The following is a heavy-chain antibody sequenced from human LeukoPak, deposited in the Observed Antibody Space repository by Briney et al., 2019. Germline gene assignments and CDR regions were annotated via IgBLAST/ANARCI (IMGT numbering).Heavy chain of an antibody. J-gene: IGHJ5*02. CDR2: MHHSGNT. V-gene: IGHV4-30-2*01. D-gene: IGHD2-2*01. Sequence: SQTLSLTCAVSGGSISSGGYSWSWIRQPPGKGLEWIGYMHHSGNTYYNPSLKSRVTIAVDRSKNQLSLKLGSVTAADTAVYYCARRKRSGCSSTSCLLNWFDPWGQGTLVTVSS. CDR1: GGSISSGGYS. CDR3: ARRKRSGCSSTSCLLNWFDP.